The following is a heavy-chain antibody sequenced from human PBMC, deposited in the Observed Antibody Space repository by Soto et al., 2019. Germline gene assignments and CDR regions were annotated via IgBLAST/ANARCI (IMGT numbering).Heavy chain of an antibody. J-gene: IGHJ4*02. CDR2: IIPLLATT. Sequence: QVQLVQSGAEVKKPGSSVKVSCKTSGGTFSNDIITWVRQAPGQVIEWMGRIIPLLATTNYAQKFQGRVTSSANTSTGTDDIVLNSLGSELTAGYSCARDASSGSTFSGYDGIDYSGQGTLVTVSS. CDR1: GGTFSNDI. D-gene: IGHD5-12*01. CDR3: ARDASSGSTFSGYDGIDY. V-gene: IGHV1-69*08.